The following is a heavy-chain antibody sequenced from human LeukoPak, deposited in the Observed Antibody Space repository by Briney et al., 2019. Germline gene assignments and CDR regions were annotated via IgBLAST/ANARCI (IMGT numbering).Heavy chain of an antibody. D-gene: IGHD6-19*01. J-gene: IGHJ4*02. Sequence: SETLSLTCAVYGGSFSGYYWSWIRQPPGKGLEWIGEINHSGSTNYNPSLKSRVTILVDTSKNEFSLTLGSVPAADTAVYYCARVSVRRQWQMGDYWGQGTLVTVSS. CDR1: GGSFSGYY. CDR3: ARVSVRRQWQMGDY. V-gene: IGHV4-34*01. CDR2: INHSGST.